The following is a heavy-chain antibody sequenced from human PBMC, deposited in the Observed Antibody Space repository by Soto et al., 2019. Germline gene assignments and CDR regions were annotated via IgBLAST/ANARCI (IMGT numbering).Heavy chain of an antibody. Sequence: SETLSLTCTVSGGSISSSSYYWGWIRQPPGKGLEWIGSIYYSGSTYYNPSLKSRVTISVDTSKNQFSLKLSSVTAADTAVYYCASTLRSHFGVVIIHYYMDVWGKGTTVTVSS. J-gene: IGHJ6*03. D-gene: IGHD3-3*01. V-gene: IGHV4-39*01. CDR3: ASTLRSHFGVVIIHYYMDV. CDR2: IYYSGST. CDR1: GGSISSSSYY.